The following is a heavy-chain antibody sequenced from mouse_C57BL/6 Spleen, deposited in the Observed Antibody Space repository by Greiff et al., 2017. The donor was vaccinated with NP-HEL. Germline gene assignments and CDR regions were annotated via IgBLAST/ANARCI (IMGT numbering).Heavy chain of an antibody. CDR3: ARTRGGNYYAMDY. J-gene: IGHJ4*01. CDR2: IDPEDGET. V-gene: IGHV14-2*01. Sequence: VQLKESGAELVKPGASVKLSCTASGFNIKDYYMHWVKQRTEQGLEWIGRIDPEDGETKYAPKFQGKATITADTSSNTAYLQLSSLTSEDTAVYYCARTRGGNYYAMDYWGQGTSVTVSS. CDR1: GFNIKDYY.